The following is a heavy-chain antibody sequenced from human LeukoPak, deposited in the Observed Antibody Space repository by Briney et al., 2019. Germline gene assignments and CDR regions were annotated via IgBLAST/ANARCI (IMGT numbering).Heavy chain of an antibody. D-gene: IGHD6-13*01. CDR3: ARDEGFGYSSSWFLFDY. CDR1: GFTFSSYA. V-gene: IGHV3-30*01. CDR2: ISYDGSNK. Sequence: GRSLRLSCAASGFTFSSYAMHWVRQAPGKGLEWVAVISYDGSNKYYADSVKGRFTISRDNSKNTLYLQMNSLRAEDAAVYYCARDEGFGYSSSWFLFDYWGQGTLVTVSS. J-gene: IGHJ4*02.